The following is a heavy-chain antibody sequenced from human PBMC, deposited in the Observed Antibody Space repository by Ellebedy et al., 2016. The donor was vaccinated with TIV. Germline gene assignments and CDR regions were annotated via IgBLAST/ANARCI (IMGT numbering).Heavy chain of an antibody. Sequence: AASVKVSCKASGYTFTSYGISWVRQAPGQGLEWMGWISAYNGNTNYAQKLQGRVTMTTDTSTSTAYMELRRLRSDDTAVYYCARDPVYHDTPSFDYWGQGTLVTVSS. J-gene: IGHJ4*02. CDR1: GYTFTSYG. D-gene: IGHD3-22*01. CDR2: ISAYNGNT. V-gene: IGHV1-18*01. CDR3: ARDPVYHDTPSFDY.